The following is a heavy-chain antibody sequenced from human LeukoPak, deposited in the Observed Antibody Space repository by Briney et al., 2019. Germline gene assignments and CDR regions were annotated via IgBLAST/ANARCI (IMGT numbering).Heavy chain of an antibody. J-gene: IGHJ4*02. CDR1: GGSISSYY. Sequence: SETLSLTCTVSGGSISSYYWSWIRQPPGKGLEWIGYIYYSGSTNYSPSLKSRVTISVDTSKNQFSLKLSSVTAADTAVYYCVRIGHEDYYVDYWGQGTLVTVSS. V-gene: IGHV4-59*01. CDR2: IYYSGST. CDR3: VRIGHEDYYVDY.